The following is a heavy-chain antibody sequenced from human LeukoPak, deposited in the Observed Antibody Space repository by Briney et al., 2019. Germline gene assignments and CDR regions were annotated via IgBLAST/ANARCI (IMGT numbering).Heavy chain of an antibody. Sequence: SGGSLRLSCAASGFTFSSYEMNWVRQAPGKGLEWVANINPDGTKKTYVDSVKGRFTISRDNAENSLHLQMNSLRVEDTAVYYCASQPAVVDLDCWGQGTLVTVSS. J-gene: IGHJ4*02. CDR1: GFTFSSYE. CDR3: ASQPAVVDLDC. V-gene: IGHV3-7*01. D-gene: IGHD5-18*01. CDR2: INPDGTKK.